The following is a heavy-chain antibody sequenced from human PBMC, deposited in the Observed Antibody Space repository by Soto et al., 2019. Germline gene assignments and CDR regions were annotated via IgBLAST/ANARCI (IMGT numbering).Heavy chain of an antibody. CDR3: ARDRVAEDGIDY. Sequence: GGSLRLSCAASGFTVSSNCVSWVRQSPEKGLEWVSLIYSGGSTSYADSVKGRFTISRDNSKNTLYLQMDALRVDDAAMYYCARDRVAEDGIDYWGQGTLVTVSS. CDR2: IYSGGST. J-gene: IGHJ4*02. D-gene: IGHD6-13*01. CDR1: GFTVSSNC. V-gene: IGHV3-66*01.